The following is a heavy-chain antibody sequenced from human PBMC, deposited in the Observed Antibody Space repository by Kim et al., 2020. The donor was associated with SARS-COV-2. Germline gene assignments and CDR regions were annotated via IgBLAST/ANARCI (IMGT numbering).Heavy chain of an antibody. D-gene: IGHD3-10*01. V-gene: IGHV3-48*02. CDR3: ARCPLSMTMVRGMITTTLFYSYNMDA. Sequence: GGFLRLSCAASGFNFNSYSMNWVRQAPGKGLEWLSYISSSSTTMYYADSVRGRFTISRDNAKNSLFLQMNSLRDEDTAVYYCARCPLSMTMVRGMITTTLFYSYNMDAWGQGTTVTVSS. CDR2: ISSSSTTM. CDR1: GFNFNSYS. J-gene: IGHJ6*02.